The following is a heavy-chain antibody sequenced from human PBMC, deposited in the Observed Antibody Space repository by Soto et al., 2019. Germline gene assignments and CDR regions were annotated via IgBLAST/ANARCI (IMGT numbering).Heavy chain of an antibody. V-gene: IGHV4-34*01. CDR2: INHSGST. CDR1: GGSFSGYY. Sequence: TSETLSLTCAVYGGSFSGYYWSWIRQPPGKGLEWIGEINHSGSTNYNPSLKSRVTISVDTSKNQFSLKLSSVTAADTAVYYCAREYPGVYVWGSYRYGWFDPWGQGTLVTVSS. CDR3: AREYPGVYVWGSYRYGWFDP. J-gene: IGHJ5*02. D-gene: IGHD3-16*02.